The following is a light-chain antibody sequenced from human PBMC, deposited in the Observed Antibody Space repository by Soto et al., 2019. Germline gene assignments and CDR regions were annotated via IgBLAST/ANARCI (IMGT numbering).Light chain of an antibody. CDR1: QGVGLW. CDR3: QQANSFPQT. V-gene: IGKV1-12*01. J-gene: IGKJ1*01. Sequence: DIQMTQSPTSVSASVGDRVTITCRASQGVGLWLAWYQQKPGKPPTLLIYAASRLHSGVPSRFSGSGSETDFTLTISSLQPEDFVTYYCQQANSFPQTFGQGTKVEIK. CDR2: AAS.